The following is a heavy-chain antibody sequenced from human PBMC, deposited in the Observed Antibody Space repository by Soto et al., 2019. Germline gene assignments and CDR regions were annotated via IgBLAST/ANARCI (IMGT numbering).Heavy chain of an antibody. D-gene: IGHD3-3*01. CDR3: ARAPAQGYYDFWRAYYPSYFYYCIDV. J-gene: IGHJ6*02. V-gene: IGHV1-2*04. CDR2: INPNSGGT. CDR1: GYTFTGYY. Sequence: ASVKVSCKASGYTFTGYYMHWVRQAPGQGLEWMGWINPNSGGTNYAQKFQGWVTMTRDTSISTAYMELSRLRSDDTAVYYCARAPAQGYYDFWRAYYPSYFYYCIDVWGQGTTFTVSS.